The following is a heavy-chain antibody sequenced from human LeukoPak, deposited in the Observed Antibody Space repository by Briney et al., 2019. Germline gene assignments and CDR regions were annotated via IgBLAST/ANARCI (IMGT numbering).Heavy chain of an antibody. CDR1: GFTFSDYY. J-gene: IGHJ4*02. V-gene: IGHV3-11*01. CDR3: VRQYCSDIYCLLLDY. CDR2: ISSTSTTI. D-gene: IGHD2-15*01. Sequence: GGSLRLSCAASGFTFSDYYMSWIRQAPGKGLAWVSYISSTSTTIYYADSVKGRFTVSRDNAKNSVYLQMNSLGAEDTAVYYCVRQYCSDIYCLLLDYWGQGTLVTVSS.